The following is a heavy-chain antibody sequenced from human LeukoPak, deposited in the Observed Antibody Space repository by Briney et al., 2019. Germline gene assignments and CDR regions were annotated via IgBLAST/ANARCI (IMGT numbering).Heavy chain of an antibody. Sequence: GGSLRLSCAASGFTFSSYSMNWVRQAPGKGLEWVSSISSSSSYIYYADSVEGRFTISRDNAKNSLYLQMNSLRAEDTAVYYCARIDYGDSSPLNYWGQGTLVTVSS. CDR1: GFTFSSYS. CDR2: ISSSSSYI. J-gene: IGHJ4*02. D-gene: IGHD4-17*01. CDR3: ARIDYGDSSPLNY. V-gene: IGHV3-21*01.